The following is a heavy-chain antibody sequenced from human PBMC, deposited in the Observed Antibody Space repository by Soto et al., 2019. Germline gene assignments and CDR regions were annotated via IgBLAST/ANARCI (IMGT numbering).Heavy chain of an antibody. CDR2: ISSSSSYI. V-gene: IGHV3-21*01. CDR3: AKEAGELSTRSFDY. Sequence: EVQLVESGGGLVKPGGSLRLSCAASGFTFSSYSMNWVRQAPGKGLEWVSSISSSSSYIYYADSVKGRFTISRDNATNSLYRQMNSLRAEDTAVYYCAKEAGELSTRSFDYWGQGTLVTVSS. CDR1: GFTFSSYS. J-gene: IGHJ4*02. D-gene: IGHD3-16*02.